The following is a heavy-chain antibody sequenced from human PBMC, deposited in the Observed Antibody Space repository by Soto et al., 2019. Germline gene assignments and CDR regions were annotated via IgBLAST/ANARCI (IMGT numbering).Heavy chain of an antibody. D-gene: IGHD2-21*02. J-gene: IGHJ5*02. CDR1: GGSISNYY. Sequence: SETLSLTCSVSGGSISNYYWNWIRQPPGKGLECIGYICYSGSTNYNPSLKSRITISVDTSKNQFSLKMSSVTAADTAVYYCARTALGWFDPWGQGTLVTVSS. CDR2: ICYSGST. V-gene: IGHV4-59*01. CDR3: ARTALGWFDP.